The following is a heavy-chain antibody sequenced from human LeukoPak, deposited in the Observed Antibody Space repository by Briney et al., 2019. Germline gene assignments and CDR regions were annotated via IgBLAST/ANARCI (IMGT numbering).Heavy chain of an antibody. CDR2: ISGIGEIL. CDR3: AKDMVNWCYRWNY. Sequence: GGSLRLFCGVSGFTFNTYVMRWVRQAPAKGLEWVSAISGIGEILHYAHFVKGQFTISRDDSKNTLYLLVSSLRCEDTAVYYCAKDMVNWCYRWNYGGRGTRVTV. V-gene: IGHV3-23*01. D-gene: IGHD4/OR15-4a*01. CDR1: GFTFNTYV. J-gene: IGHJ4*02.